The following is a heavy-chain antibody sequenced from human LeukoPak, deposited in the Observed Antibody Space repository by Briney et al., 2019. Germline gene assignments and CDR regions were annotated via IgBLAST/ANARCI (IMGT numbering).Heavy chain of an antibody. CDR1: GFSFSTYW. CDR2: IRQDGSEY. J-gene: IGHJ5*02. CDR3: ARLSLIGTWFSGS. V-gene: IGHV3-7*04. D-gene: IGHD6-13*01. Sequence: GGSLRLSCAASGFSFSTYWMGWVRQAPGKGLEWVANIRQDGSEYYYADFVKGRFTISRDNAKNSLYLRMNSLRAEDTAMYYCARLSLIGTWFSGSSGQGTLVTVSS.